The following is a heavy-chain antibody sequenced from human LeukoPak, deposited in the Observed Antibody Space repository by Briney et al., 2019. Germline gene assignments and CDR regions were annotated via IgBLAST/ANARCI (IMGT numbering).Heavy chain of an antibody. J-gene: IGHJ2*01. CDR2: IIPIFGTA. D-gene: IGHD5-18*01. Sequence: SVRVSCKASGGTFGSYVISWVRQAPGQGLEWMGGIIPIFGTAHYAQKFQGRPTITADESTSTVYMEMSSLRSEDTAMYYCAKEGDTALVTGYFDLWGRGTLVTVSS. CDR3: AKEGDTALVTGYFDL. CDR1: GGTFGSYV. V-gene: IGHV1-69*13.